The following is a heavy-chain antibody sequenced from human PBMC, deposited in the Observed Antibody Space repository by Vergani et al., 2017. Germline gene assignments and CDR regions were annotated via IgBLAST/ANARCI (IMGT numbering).Heavy chain of an antibody. Sequence: QVQLQESGPGLVKPSETLSLTCTVSGGSISSYYWSWIRQPPGKGLEWIGYIYYSGSTNYNPSLKSRVTISVDTSKNQFSLKLSSVTAADTAVYYCARELSSYYDYVGGGGFDYWGQGTLVTVSS. V-gene: IGHV4-59*12. J-gene: IGHJ4*02. CDR2: IYYSGST. CDR3: ARELSSYYDYVGGGGFDY. CDR1: GGSISSYY. D-gene: IGHD3-16*01.